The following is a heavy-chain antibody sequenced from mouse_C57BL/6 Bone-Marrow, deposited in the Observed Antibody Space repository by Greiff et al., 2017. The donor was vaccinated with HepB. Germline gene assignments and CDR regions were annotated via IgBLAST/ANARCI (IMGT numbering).Heavy chain of an antibody. CDR3: ARGGYYGNYGYYAIDY. CDR1: GYTFTSYW. CDR2: IDPSDSYT. V-gene: IGHV1-59*01. D-gene: IGHD2-1*01. J-gene: IGHJ4*01. Sequence: QVQLQQPGAELVRPGTSVKLSCKASGYTFTSYWMHWVKQRPGQGLEWIGVIDPSDSYTNYNQKFKGKATLTVDTSSSTAYMQLSSLTSEDSAVYYCARGGYYGNYGYYAIDYWGQGTSVTVSS.